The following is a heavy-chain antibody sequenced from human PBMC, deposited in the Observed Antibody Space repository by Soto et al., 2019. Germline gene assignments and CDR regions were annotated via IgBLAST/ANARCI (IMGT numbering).Heavy chain of an antibody. Sequence: EVHLVESGGNLVQPGESLRLSCAVSGFTFSDWSINWVRQAPGKGLEWVAYISSGGNTIYYADSVKGRFTISRDNAKNSLSLQMNSLRDEDTAIYYCGRDYDFWSGYYPGTCDYWGQGTLVTVSS. CDR2: ISSGGNTI. D-gene: IGHD3-3*01. J-gene: IGHJ4*02. CDR1: GFTFSDWS. CDR3: GRDYDFWSGYYPGTCDY. V-gene: IGHV3-48*02.